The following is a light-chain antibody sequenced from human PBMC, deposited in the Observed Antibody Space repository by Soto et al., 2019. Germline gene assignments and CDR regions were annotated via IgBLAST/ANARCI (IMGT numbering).Light chain of an antibody. CDR2: DAS. CDR1: QSVSRN. CDR3: HQRQSWPRT. Sequence: ESVMTQSPATLSLSPGERDTLYCRASQSVSRNLAWYQQNPVQAPRLLIYDASTSAPDIPDRFSGSGSGTDFTLTISRLEPEDFAVYYCHQRQSWPRTFGQGTRLEIK. J-gene: IGKJ5*01. V-gene: IGKV3-11*01.